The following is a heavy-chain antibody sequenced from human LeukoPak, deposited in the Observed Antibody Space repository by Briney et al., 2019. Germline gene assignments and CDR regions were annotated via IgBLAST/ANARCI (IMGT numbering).Heavy chain of an antibody. D-gene: IGHD1-26*01. Sequence: SGGSLRLSCAASGFTFSSYAMHWVRQAPGKGLEWVAVISYDGGNKYYADSVKGRFTISRDNSKNTLYLQMNSLRAEDTAVYYCARNLEWELQEDYYGMDVWGQGTTVTVSS. CDR3: ARNLEWELQEDYYGMDV. J-gene: IGHJ6*02. CDR2: ISYDGGNK. V-gene: IGHV3-30-3*01. CDR1: GFTFSSYA.